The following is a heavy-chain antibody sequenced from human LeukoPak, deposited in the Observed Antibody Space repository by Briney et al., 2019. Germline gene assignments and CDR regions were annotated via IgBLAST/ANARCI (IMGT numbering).Heavy chain of an antibody. CDR1: GGSFSVYY. Sequence: SETLSLTCAVYGGSFSVYYWSWIRQPPGKGLEWIGEINHSGSTNYNPSLKSRVTISVDTSKNQFSLKLTSVTAADTAVYYCARRGHYYDTSGYYYFDYWGQGTLVTVSS. CDR2: INHSGST. CDR3: ARRGHYYDTSGYYYFDY. D-gene: IGHD3-22*01. V-gene: IGHV4-34*01. J-gene: IGHJ4*02.